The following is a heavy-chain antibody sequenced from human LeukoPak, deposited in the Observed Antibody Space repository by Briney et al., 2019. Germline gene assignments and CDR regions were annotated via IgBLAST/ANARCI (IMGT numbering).Heavy chain of an antibody. CDR3: ARVLRYCSGGNCYSGGLGYMDV. J-gene: IGHJ6*03. V-gene: IGHV3-48*03. D-gene: IGHD2-15*01. CDR1: GFTFSSFE. Sequence: GGSLRLSCAASGFTFSSFEMNWVRQAPGKGLEWVSYISSSGSTIYYADSVKGRFTLSRDNAKNSLFLQMNSLRAEDTAVYYCARVLRYCSGGNCYSGGLGYMDVWGKGTTVTISS. CDR2: ISSSGSTI.